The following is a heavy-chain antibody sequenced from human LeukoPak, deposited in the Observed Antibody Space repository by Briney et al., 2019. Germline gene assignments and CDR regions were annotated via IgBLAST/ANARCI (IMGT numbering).Heavy chain of an antibody. J-gene: IGHJ4*02. CDR2: IYYSGST. CDR1: GGSISSYY. Sequence: SETLSLTCTVSGGSISSYYWSWIRQPPGKGLEWIGYIYYSGSTNYNPSLKSRVTISVDTSKNQFSLKLSSVTAADTAVHYCARSYSSGWYDYWGQGTLVTVSS. V-gene: IGHV4-59*01. CDR3: ARSYSSGWYDY. D-gene: IGHD6-19*01.